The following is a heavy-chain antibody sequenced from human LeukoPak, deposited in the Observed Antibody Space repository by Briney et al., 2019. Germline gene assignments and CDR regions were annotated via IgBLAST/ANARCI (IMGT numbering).Heavy chain of an antibody. CDR3: AKDRPYLCTSTSCPLGV. J-gene: IGHJ4*02. CDR2: IRYDETNE. D-gene: IGHD2-2*01. Sequence: PGGSLRLSCTASGFTFSSYGMHWVRQAPGKGLEWVAFIRYDETNEYYTDSIKGRFTISRDNSKNTLYLQMNSLRAEDTAVYYCAKDRPYLCTSTSCPLGVWGQGTLVTVSS. CDR1: GFTFSSYG. V-gene: IGHV3-30*02.